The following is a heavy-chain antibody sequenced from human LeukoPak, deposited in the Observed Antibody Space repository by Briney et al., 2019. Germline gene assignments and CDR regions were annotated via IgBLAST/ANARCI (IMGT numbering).Heavy chain of an antibody. CDR3: ARGGSIVGATPHDTFDI. CDR2: MYYSGST. CDR1: GDSVSTYY. J-gene: IGHJ3*02. Sequence: PSETLSLTCTVSGDSVSTYYWNWIRQPPGKGLEWIGYMYYSGSTNYNPSLKSRVTISGDTSKNQVSLKLSSVTAADTAVYYCARGGSIVGATPHDTFDIWGQGTMVTVSS. V-gene: IGHV4-59*02. D-gene: IGHD1-26*01.